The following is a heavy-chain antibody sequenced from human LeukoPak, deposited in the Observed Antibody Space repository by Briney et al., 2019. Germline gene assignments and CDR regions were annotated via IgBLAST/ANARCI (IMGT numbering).Heavy chain of an antibody. CDR1: GDSISSYY. D-gene: IGHD4-17*01. Sequence: SETLSLTCTVSGDSISSYYWSWIRQPPGKGLEWIGYIYYSGSTNYNPSLKSRVTISVDTSKNQFSLKLSSVTAADTAVYYCARRTDYGDYSWFDPWGQGTLVTVSS. CDR3: ARRTDYGDYSWFDP. CDR2: IYYSGST. V-gene: IGHV4-59*08. J-gene: IGHJ5*02.